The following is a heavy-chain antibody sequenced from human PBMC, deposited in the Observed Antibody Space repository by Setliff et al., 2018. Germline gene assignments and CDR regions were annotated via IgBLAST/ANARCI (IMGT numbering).Heavy chain of an antibody. Sequence: SETLSLTCTVSGGSISSHYWSWIRQPPGKGLEWIGSIYYSGSTNYNPSLKSRVTISVDTSKNQFSLKLSSVTAADTAVYYCARDPLGYFDYWGQGTPVTVSS. CDR3: ARDPLGYFDY. D-gene: IGHD3-3*02. CDR1: GGSISSHY. CDR2: IYYSGST. V-gene: IGHV4-59*11. J-gene: IGHJ4*02.